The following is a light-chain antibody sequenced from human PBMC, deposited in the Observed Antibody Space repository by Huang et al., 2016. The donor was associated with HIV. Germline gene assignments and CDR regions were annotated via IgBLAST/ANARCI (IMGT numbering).Light chain of an antibody. CDR3: MQALQTPRT. V-gene: IGKV2-28*01. J-gene: IGKJ1*01. CDR1: QSLLHSNGYNY. CDR2: LGS. Sequence: DIVMTQSPLSLSVTPGEPASISCRSSQSLLHSNGYNYLDWYLQKPGQSPQLLIYLGSNRASGVPDRFNCSESGTDFTLKIRRVEAEDVGVYYCMQALQTPRTFGQGTKVEIK.